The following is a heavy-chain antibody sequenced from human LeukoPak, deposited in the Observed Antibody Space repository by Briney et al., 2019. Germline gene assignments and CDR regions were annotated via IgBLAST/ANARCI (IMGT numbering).Heavy chain of an antibody. D-gene: IGHD6-19*01. Sequence: GGSLRLSCAASGFTFSSYGMHWVRQAPGKGLEWVAVISYDGSNKYYADSVKGRFTISRDNSKNTLYLQMNSLRAEDTAVYYCAKDWGSSGWTEYYFDYWGQGTLVTVSS. CDR1: GFTFSSYG. J-gene: IGHJ4*02. CDR2: ISYDGSNK. V-gene: IGHV3-30*18. CDR3: AKDWGSSGWTEYYFDY.